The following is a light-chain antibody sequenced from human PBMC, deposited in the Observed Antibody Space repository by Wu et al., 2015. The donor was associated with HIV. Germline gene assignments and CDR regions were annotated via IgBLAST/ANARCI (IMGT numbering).Light chain of an antibody. Sequence: RASQSVNSKIAWYQQKPGHGSQALVYGPSTRATGVPARFTGSGSGTDFTLTITSLQSEDFAVYFCQQYNYWPSFGGGTKVEL. CDR1: QSVNSK. V-gene: IGKV3-15*01. CDR2: GPS. J-gene: IGKJ4*01. CDR3: QQYNYWPS.